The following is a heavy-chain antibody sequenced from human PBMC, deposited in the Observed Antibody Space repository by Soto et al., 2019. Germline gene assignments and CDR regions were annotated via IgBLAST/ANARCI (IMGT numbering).Heavy chain of an antibody. D-gene: IGHD4-17*01. CDR1: GYTFTSYG. Sequence: QVQLVQSGGEVKKPGASVKVSCKASGYTFTSYGISWVRQAPGQGLEWMGWISTYHGNTNYAQKVQGRVTMTTDTSTSTAYMELRSLRSDDTAVYYCARASGDYGLSEYFQHWGQGTLVTVSS. CDR3: ARASGDYGLSEYFQH. V-gene: IGHV1-18*01. CDR2: ISTYHGNT. J-gene: IGHJ1*01.